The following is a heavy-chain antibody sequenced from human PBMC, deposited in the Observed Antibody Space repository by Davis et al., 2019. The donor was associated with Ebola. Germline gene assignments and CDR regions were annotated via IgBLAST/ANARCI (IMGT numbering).Heavy chain of an antibody. CDR1: VITFSSYA. Sequence: WGSLSLSCTDSVITFSSYAMTWVRQAPGKGLEWVSAISASGCTTYYADSVKGRFTISRDNSKKTLYLQMNSLRAEDTAVYYCAKSGLSFGVVKYHYGMDVWGKGTTVTVSS. J-gene: IGHJ6*04. CDR3: AKSGLSFGVVKYHYGMDV. V-gene: IGHV3-23*01. D-gene: IGHD3-3*01. CDR2: ISASGCTT.